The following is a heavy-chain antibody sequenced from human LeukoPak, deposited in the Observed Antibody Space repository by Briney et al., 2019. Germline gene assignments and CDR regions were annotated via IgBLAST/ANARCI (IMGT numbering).Heavy chain of an antibody. Sequence: PSETLSLTCTVSGGSISSGSYYWSWIRQPAGKGLEWIGRIYTSGSTNYNPSLKSRVTISVDTSKNQFSLKLSSVTAADTAVYYCARVPYYYYYMDVWGKGTTVTVSS. CDR2: IYTSGST. CDR1: GGSISSGSYY. V-gene: IGHV4-61*02. CDR3: ARVPYYYYYMDV. J-gene: IGHJ6*03. D-gene: IGHD1-1*01.